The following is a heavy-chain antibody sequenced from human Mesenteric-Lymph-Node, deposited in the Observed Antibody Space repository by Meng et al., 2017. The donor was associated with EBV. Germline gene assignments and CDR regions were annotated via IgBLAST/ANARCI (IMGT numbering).Heavy chain of an antibody. Sequence: QVQLQESGPGMVRPSVTLSLTCFVSGGSISSSNWWSWIRQPPGKGLEWMGYIYYRGSTYYNPSLKSRVTISVDTSKNLLSLKVNSVTAADTAVYYCARVCGGDCYGTHDYWGQGTLVTVSS. J-gene: IGHJ4*02. CDR2: IYYRGST. D-gene: IGHD2-21*02. CDR1: GGSISSSNW. V-gene: IGHV4-4*02. CDR3: ARVCGGDCYGTHDY.